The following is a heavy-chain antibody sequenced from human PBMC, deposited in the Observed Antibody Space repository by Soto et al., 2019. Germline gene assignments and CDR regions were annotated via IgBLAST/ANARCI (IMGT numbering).Heavy chain of an antibody. V-gene: IGHV3-23*01. D-gene: IGHD1-26*01. CDR2: ISYDGGGT. Sequence: PGGSLRLSCAASGFTFSKYAMTWARQAPGKGLEWVSAISYDGGGTYYVDSVRGRFTVSRDNSKSTVYLQMNTLRPDDTAVYYCAKDLGPPRGSYPDSWGPGTLVTVSS. J-gene: IGHJ4*02. CDR1: GFTFSKYA. CDR3: AKDLGPPRGSYPDS.